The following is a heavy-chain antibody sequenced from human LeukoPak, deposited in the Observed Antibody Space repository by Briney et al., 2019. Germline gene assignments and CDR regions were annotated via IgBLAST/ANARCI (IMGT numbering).Heavy chain of an antibody. CDR1: GGSISSSSYY. J-gene: IGHJ4*02. CDR3: ASYVDKAVITGFDN. CDR2: IYYSGST. V-gene: IGHV4-39*01. D-gene: IGHD5-18*01. Sequence: PSETLSLTCTVSGGSISSSSYYWGWIRQPPGKGLEWIGSIYYSGSTYYNPSLKSRVTISVDTSKNQFSLKLSSVTAADTAVYYCASYVDKAVITGFDNWGQGTLVTVSS.